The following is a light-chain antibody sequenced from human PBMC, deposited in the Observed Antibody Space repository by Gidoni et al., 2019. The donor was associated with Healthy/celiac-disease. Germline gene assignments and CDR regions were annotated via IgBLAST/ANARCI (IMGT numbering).Light chain of an antibody. CDR2: QDS. CDR3: QAWDSSIVV. J-gene: IGLJ2*01. Sequence: SYELTQPPSVSVSPGPTASITCSGDKLGDKYACWYQQKPGQSPVLLIYQDSKRPSGIPERFSGSNSGNTATLTISGTQAMDEADYYCQAWDSSIVVFGGGTKLTVL. V-gene: IGLV3-1*01. CDR1: KLGDKY.